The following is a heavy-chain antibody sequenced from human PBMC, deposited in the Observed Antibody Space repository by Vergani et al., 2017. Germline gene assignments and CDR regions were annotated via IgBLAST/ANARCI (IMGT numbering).Heavy chain of an antibody. V-gene: IGHV3-7*03. CDR3: ARLLHGGGDY. D-gene: IGHD3-10*01. CDR2: INQDGSEK. J-gene: IGHJ4*02. CDR1: GFTFSNYW. Sequence: EVQLVESGGGLVQPGGSLRLSCAASGFTFSNYWMTWVRLAPGKGLEWVANINQDGSEKPYVDYVKGRFTISRDNAKNSLYLHVNSLGAEATAVYYCARLLHGGGDYWGQGTLVTVSS.